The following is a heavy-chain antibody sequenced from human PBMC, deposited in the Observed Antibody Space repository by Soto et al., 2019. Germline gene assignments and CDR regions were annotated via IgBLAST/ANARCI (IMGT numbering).Heavy chain of an antibody. CDR1: GYTFTSSA. CDR2: INAGNGNT. CDR3: ARSSDGSSWYVNWFHH. Sequence: XSVKVSCKASGYTFTSSAMHWVRQAPGQSLEWMGWINAGNGNTKYSQKFQGRVTITRDTSASTAYMELSSLRSEDTAVYYCARSSDGSSWYVNWFHHWGQGTRVTVTS. V-gene: IGHV1-3*01. J-gene: IGHJ5*02. D-gene: IGHD6-13*01.